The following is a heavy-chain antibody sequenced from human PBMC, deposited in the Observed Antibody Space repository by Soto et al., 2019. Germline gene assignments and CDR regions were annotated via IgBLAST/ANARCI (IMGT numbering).Heavy chain of an antibody. CDR3: AKDMYSSSYYFDY. J-gene: IGHJ4*02. Sequence: EVQLLESGGGLVQPGGSLRLSCEASGFTFSSYAMSWVRQAPGKGLEWVSAIRGSGGSTYYADSVKGRFTISRDNSKNTLYLQMNSLRAEDTAVYYCAKDMYSSSYYFDYWGQGTLVTVSS. D-gene: IGHD6-6*01. CDR1: GFTFSSYA. V-gene: IGHV3-23*01. CDR2: IRGSGGST.